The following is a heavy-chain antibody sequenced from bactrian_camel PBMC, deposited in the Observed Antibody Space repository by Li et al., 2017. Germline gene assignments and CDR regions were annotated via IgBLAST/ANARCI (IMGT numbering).Heavy chain of an antibody. Sequence: VQLVESGGGLVQPGGSLRLSCVASGFNFDDYAVAWIRQPPGKGLEWVSGIGWTDYSAEYAASVKGRFTISRDDSKNTLYLEMNSLKPGDTAVYYCASRDSDYEYNYWGLGTQVTVS. CDR2: IGWTDYSA. CDR1: GFNFDDYA. V-gene: IGHV3-1*01. CDR3: ASRDSDYEYNY. J-gene: IGHJ4*01. D-gene: IGHD4*01.